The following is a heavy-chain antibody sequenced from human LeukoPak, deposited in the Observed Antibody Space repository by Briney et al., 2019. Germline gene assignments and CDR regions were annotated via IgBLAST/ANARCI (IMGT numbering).Heavy chain of an antibody. CDR1: GFTFSSYW. CDR3: VRYDSDCWSGRFDY. Sequence: QPGGSLRLSCAASGFTFSSYWMNWVRQAPGKGLVWVSCINSDGSSTSYADSVKGRFTISRDNAKNTLYLQLNSLRAEDTAVYHFVRYDSDCWSGRFDYWGQGTLVTVSS. V-gene: IGHV3-74*01. D-gene: IGHD3-3*01. J-gene: IGHJ4*02. CDR2: INSDGSST.